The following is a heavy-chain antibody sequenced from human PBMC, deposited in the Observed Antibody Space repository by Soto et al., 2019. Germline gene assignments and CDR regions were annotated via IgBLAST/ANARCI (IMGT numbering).Heavy chain of an antibody. V-gene: IGHV3-30-3*01. Sequence: QVQVVDSGGGVVQPVTSLRLSCAASGFTFSVSAIHWVRQAPGKGLEWVAVISSDGSHQYYADSVRGRFTISRDNPKNTLYLQMNSLRAEDTAVYYCARPYCRSTRCYLYYYGMDVWGPGTTVTVSS. CDR1: GFTFSVSA. CDR3: ARPYCRSTRCYLYYYGMDV. D-gene: IGHD2-2*01. J-gene: IGHJ6*02. CDR2: ISSDGSHQ.